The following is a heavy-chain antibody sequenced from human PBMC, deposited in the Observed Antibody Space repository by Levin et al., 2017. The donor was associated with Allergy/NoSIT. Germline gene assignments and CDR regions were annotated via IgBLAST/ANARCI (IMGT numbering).Heavy chain of an antibody. CDR2: ISSSSTYI. CDR1: GFTFSIYS. CDR3: ARDSEPASSYGSGTYAFSDY. D-gene: IGHD3-10*01. V-gene: IGHV3-21*01. J-gene: IGHJ4*02. Sequence: GGSLRLSCAASGFTFSIYSMNWVRQAPGKGLEWVSSISSSSTYIYYADSMKGRFTISRDNAKNSLYLQMDSLRADDTAVYYCARDSEPASSYGSGTYAFSDYWGQGTPVTVSS.